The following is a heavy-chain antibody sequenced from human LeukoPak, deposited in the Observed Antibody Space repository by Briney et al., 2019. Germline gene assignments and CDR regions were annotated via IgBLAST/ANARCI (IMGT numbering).Heavy chain of an antibody. CDR2: ISYDGSNK. Sequence: GRSLRLSCAASGFTFSNSPMHWVRQAPGKGLEWVAVISYDGSNKYYADSVRGRFTISRDNSKNMLYLQMNSLRAEDTAVYYCARELPLGYSYGYPCGMDVWGQETTVTVSS. CDR3: ARELPLGYSYGYPCGMDV. V-gene: IGHV3-30-3*01. D-gene: IGHD5-18*01. CDR1: GFTFSNSP. J-gene: IGHJ6*02.